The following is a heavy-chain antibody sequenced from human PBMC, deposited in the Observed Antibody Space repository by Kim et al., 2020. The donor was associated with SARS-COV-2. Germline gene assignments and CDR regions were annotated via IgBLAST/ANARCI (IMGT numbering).Heavy chain of an antibody. V-gene: IGHV3-11*01. CDR2: ISSSGSTI. CDR3: ARELDIVVVPAAMIHDYYYYYGMDV. Sequence: GGSLRLSCAASGFTFSDYYMSWIRQAPGKWLEWVSYISSSGSTIYYADSVKGRFTISRDNAKNSLYLQMSSLRAEDTAVYYCARELDIVVVPAAMIHDYYYYYGMDVWGQGTTVTVSS. D-gene: IGHD2-2*01. CDR1: GFTFSDYY. J-gene: IGHJ6*02.